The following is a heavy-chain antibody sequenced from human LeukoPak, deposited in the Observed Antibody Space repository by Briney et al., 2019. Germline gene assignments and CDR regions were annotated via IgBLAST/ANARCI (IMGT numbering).Heavy chain of an antibody. Sequence: PGGSLRLSCAASGSTFSSYAMSWVRRAPGKGLEWVSAISGSGGSTYYADSVKGRFTISRDNSKNTLYLQMNSLRAEGTAVYYCAKKGGLWYFDYWGQGTLVTVSS. CDR1: GSTFSSYA. V-gene: IGHV3-23*01. J-gene: IGHJ4*02. CDR3: AKKGGLWYFDY. D-gene: IGHD2-21*01. CDR2: ISGSGGST.